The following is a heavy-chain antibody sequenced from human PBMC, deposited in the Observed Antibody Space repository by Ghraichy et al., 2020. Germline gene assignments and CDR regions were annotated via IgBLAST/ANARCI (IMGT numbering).Heavy chain of an antibody. D-gene: IGHD3-10*01. Sequence: GVSLRLSCVASGFTFSTYTMTWVRQAPGKGLEYVSSISSDSRNVHSADSVKGRFTISRDNAQNSLYLQMSSLRAEDTAVYYCVKGDARDYWGQGTLVTSP. CDR1: GFTFSTYT. J-gene: IGHJ4*02. CDR2: ISSDSRNV. V-gene: IGHV3-21*01. CDR3: VKGDARDY.